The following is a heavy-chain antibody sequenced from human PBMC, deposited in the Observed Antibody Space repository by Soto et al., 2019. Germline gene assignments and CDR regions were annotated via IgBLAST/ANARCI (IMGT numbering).Heavy chain of an antibody. CDR3: ARAIENWFDP. CDR1: GYGFSNYV. D-gene: IGHD1-26*01. CDR2: VDPDSVHT. Sequence: ASVKVSCKTSGYGFSNYVVSWVRQAPGQGLEWVGRVDPDSVHTKYAQKLQGRVTMTRDTSTSTAYMELRRLRFDDTAVYYCARAIENWFDPWGQGTLVTVSS. J-gene: IGHJ5*02. V-gene: IGHV1-18*01.